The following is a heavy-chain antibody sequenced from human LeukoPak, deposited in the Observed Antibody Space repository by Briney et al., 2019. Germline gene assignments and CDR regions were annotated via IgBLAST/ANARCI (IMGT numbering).Heavy chain of an antibody. V-gene: IGHV3-48*01. J-gene: IGHJ5*02. CDR1: EFTFSSFA. D-gene: IGHD4-17*01. Sequence: QPGGSLRLSCEASEFTFSSFAMNWVRQAPGKGLEWVSYISGSSGTTYHADSVTGRFTVSRDNAKNSLYLQMNSLRAEDTAVYYCARDFNHYGEVVSRWFDPWGQGTLVIVSS. CDR2: ISGSSGTT. CDR3: ARDFNHYGEVVSRWFDP.